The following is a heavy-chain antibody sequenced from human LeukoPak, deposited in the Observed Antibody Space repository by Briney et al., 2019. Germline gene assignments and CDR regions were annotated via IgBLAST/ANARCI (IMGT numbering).Heavy chain of an antibody. V-gene: IGHV3-43D*04. D-gene: IGHD2-15*01. CDR2: ISWDGRTT. J-gene: IGHJ4*02. CDR3: ASPTSGSGYLDC. Sequence: QPGGSLRLSCAASGFTFGDYAMHWVRQAPGKGLEWVSLISWDGRTTYYADSVKGRFTISRDNSKRFLYLQMNRLRAEDTAVYYCASPTSGSGYLDCWGQGTLVTVSS. CDR1: GFTFGDYA.